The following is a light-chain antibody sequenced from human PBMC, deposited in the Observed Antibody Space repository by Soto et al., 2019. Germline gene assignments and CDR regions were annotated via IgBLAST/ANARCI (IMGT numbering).Light chain of an antibody. J-gene: IGKJ4*02. CDR3: QHYNTYSP. CDR2: KAS. CDR1: QNIGNL. V-gene: IGKV1-5*03. Sequence: DIQMTQSPSTLSASVGDRVIITCRASQNIGNLLAWYQQKPGKAPNLLIYKASILESGVPSRFSGSGSGTGFTLTISSLQPDDFATYYCQHYNTYSPFGGGTKVEIK.